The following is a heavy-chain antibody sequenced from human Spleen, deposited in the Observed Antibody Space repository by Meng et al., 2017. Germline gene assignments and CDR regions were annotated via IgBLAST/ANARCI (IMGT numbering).Heavy chain of an antibody. V-gene: IGHV3-48*03. Sequence: GGSLRLSCAASGFTFSSYEMHWVRQAPGKGLEWVSYISGSGRDIYYADSVKGRFTISRDNAKNSLYLQMNSLRAEDTAVYYCARSRGYGDPYYGMDVWGQGTTVTVSS. CDR1: GFTFSSYE. CDR2: ISGSGRDI. CDR3: ARSRGYGDPYYGMDV. D-gene: IGHD4-17*01. J-gene: IGHJ6*02.